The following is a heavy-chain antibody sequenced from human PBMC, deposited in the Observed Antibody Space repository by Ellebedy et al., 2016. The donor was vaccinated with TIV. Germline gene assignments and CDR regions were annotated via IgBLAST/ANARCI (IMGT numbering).Heavy chain of an antibody. J-gene: IGHJ4*02. Sequence: GESLKISCAASGFTFSDSYMTWIRQAPGKGLEWVAVISYDGNSKYYADSVKGRFTISRDNSMTTLYLEMNSLRAEDTAVYYCARDLDKSSGWYGGAAYWGQGTLVTVSS. V-gene: IGHV3-30-3*01. CDR2: ISYDGNSK. CDR3: ARDLDKSSGWYGGAAY. CDR1: GFTFSDSY. D-gene: IGHD6-19*01.